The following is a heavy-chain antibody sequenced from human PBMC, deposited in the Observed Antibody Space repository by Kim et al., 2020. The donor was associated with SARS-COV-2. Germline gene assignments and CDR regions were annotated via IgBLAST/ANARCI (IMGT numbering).Heavy chain of an antibody. CDR1: GLAVSTSY. V-gene: IGHV3-53*01. J-gene: IGHJ6*04. Sequence: GGSLRLSCAVSGLAVSTSYMSWVRQAPGKGLEWVSVLYSGGDTYYGDSVKGRFTVSRDDSKNTLYLQMNSLRADDTAGYYCARDLMDPCYYYYNGMDVWGEWTRVIVSS. CDR3: ARDLMDPCYYYYNGMDV. CDR2: LYSGGDT. D-gene: IGHD2-2*03.